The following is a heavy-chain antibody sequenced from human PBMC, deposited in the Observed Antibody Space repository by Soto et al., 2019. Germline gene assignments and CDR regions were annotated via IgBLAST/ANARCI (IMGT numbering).Heavy chain of an antibody. Sequence: SETLSLTCGVSGYSLTSGYHWGWIRQPPGKGLEWIGTIYHSGTTYYNPSLMSRVTMSVDTSKNQFSLKVTSATAADTAVYYCARGPPTPRYYGSGSYYKYYYYYGMDVWGQGTTVTVSS. CDR2: IYHSGTT. D-gene: IGHD3-10*01. CDR3: ARGPPTPRYYGSGSYYKYYYYYGMDV. J-gene: IGHJ6*02. V-gene: IGHV4-38-2*01. CDR1: GYSLTSGYH.